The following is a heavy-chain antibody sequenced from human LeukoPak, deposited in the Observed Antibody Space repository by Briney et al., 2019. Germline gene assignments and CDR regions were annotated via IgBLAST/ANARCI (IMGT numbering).Heavy chain of an antibody. CDR1: GYTFTSYY. D-gene: IGHD4-17*01. Sequence: ASVKVSCKASGYTFTSYYMHWVRQAPGQGLEWMGIINPSGGSTSYAQKFQGRVTMTRDTSISTAYMELGSLISDDTAVYYCAKGGPLSDYGVTANWFDPWGQGTLVTVSS. CDR3: AKGGPLSDYGVTANWFDP. V-gene: IGHV1-46*01. CDR2: INPSGGST. J-gene: IGHJ5*02.